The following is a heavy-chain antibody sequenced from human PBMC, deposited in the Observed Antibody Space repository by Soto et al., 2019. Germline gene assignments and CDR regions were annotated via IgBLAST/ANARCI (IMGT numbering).Heavy chain of an antibody. J-gene: IGHJ6*03. CDR2: IYHSGST. Sequence: PSETLSLTCAISSGSISSSNWWSWVRQPPGKGLEWIGEIYHSGSTNYNPSLKSRVTISVDKSKNQFSLKLSSVTAADTAVYYCARVLDSGYKRRNYYMDVWGKGTTVTVSS. V-gene: IGHV4-4*02. CDR1: SGSISSSNW. D-gene: IGHD3-9*01. CDR3: ARVLDSGYKRRNYYMDV.